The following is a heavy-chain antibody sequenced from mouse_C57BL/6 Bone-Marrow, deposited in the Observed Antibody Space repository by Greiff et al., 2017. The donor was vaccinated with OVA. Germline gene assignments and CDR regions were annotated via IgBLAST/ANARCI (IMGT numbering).Heavy chain of an antibody. Sequence: QVQLKQPGAELVKPGASVKMSCKASGYTFTSYWITWVKQRPGQGLEWIGDIYPGSGSTNYNEKFKSKATLTVDTSSSTAYMQLSSLTSEDSAVYYCARRGYGSSYYYAMDYWGQGTSVTVSS. J-gene: IGHJ4*01. V-gene: IGHV1-55*01. CDR3: ARRGYGSSYYYAMDY. CDR2: IYPGSGST. D-gene: IGHD1-1*01. CDR1: GYTFTSYW.